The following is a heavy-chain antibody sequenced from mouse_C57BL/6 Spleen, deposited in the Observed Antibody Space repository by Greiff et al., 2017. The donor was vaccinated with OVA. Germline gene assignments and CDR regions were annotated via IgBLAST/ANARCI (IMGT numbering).Heavy chain of an antibody. V-gene: IGHV5-9*01. CDR3: ARQDYLGAMDY. D-gene: IGHD1-1*01. CDR2: ISGGGGNT. Sequence: DVQLVESGGGLVKPGGSLKLSCAASGFTFSSYTMSWVRQTPEKRLEWVATISGGGGNTYYPDSVKGRFTISRDNAKNTLYLQMSSLRSEDTALYYCARQDYLGAMDYWGQGTSVTVSS. CDR1: GFTFSSYT. J-gene: IGHJ4*01.